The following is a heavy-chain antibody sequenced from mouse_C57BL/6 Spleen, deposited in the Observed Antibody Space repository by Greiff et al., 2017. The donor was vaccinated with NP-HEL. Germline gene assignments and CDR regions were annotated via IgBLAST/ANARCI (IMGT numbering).Heavy chain of an antibody. D-gene: IGHD1-1*01. V-gene: IGHV5-17*01. J-gene: IGHJ1*03. CDR3: ARPDYYGSSSHWYFDV. CDR2: ISSGSSTI. CDR1: GFTFSDYG. Sequence: EVQGVESGGGLVKPGGSLKLSCAASGFTFSDYGMHWVRQAPEKGLEWVAYISSGSSTIYYADTVKGRFTISRDNAKNTLFLQMTSLRSEDTAMYYCARPDYYGSSSHWYFDVWGTGTTVTVSS.